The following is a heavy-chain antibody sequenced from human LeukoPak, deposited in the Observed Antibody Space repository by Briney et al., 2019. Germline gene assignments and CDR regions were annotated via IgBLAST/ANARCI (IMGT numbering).Heavy chain of an antibody. V-gene: IGHV4-59*08. CDR2: IYYSGST. J-gene: IGHJ4*02. D-gene: IGHD3-10*01. CDR1: GGSISSYY. CDR3: ASLNHGSGSYSRDY. Sequence: PSETLSLTCTVSGGSISSYYWSWIRQPPGKGLEWIGYIYYSGSTNYNPSLKSRVTISVDTSKNQFSLKLSSVTAADTAVYYCASLNHGSGSYSRDYWGQGTLVTVSS.